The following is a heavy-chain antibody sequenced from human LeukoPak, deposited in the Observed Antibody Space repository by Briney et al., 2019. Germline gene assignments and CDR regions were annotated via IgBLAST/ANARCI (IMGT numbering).Heavy chain of an antibody. CDR2: IYHSGST. V-gene: IGHV4-34*01. CDR1: GGSFSGYY. Sequence: SETLSLTCAVYGGSFSGYYWSWIRQPPGKGLEWIGSIYHSGSTYYNPSLKSRLTISVDTSKNQFSLKLSSVTAADTAVYYCARENGYDYGDYPWFDPWGQGTLVTVSS. D-gene: IGHD4-17*01. CDR3: ARENGYDYGDYPWFDP. J-gene: IGHJ5*02.